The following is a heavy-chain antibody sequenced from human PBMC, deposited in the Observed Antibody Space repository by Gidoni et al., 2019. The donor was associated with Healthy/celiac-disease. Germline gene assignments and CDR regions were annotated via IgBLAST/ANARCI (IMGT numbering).Heavy chain of an antibody. D-gene: IGHD4-4*01. CDR2: IYYSGST. V-gene: IGHV4-59*01. J-gene: IGHJ4*02. CDR3: AGATVTTEGSFDY. CDR1: GGSISSYY. Sequence: QVQLQESGPGLVKPSETLSLTCTVSGGSISSYYWSWIRQPPGKGLEWIGYIYYSGSTNYNPSPKSRVTISVDTSKNQFSLKLSSVTAADTAVYYCAGATVTTEGSFDYWGQGTLVTVSS.